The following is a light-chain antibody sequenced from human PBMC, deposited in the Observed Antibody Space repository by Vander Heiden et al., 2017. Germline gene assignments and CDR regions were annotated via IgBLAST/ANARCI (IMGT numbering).Light chain of an antibody. CDR1: QGISND. J-gene: IGKJ1*01. Sequence: DSQMTQSTSSLSASVGDRVTITCRASQGISNDLGWYQQNPGHAPKRLIYAASSLESRAPSRFSGTGSGTEFTLTIIRLQPEAFETYYCLQRNSYAWTFGQGTKVEIK. CDR3: LQRNSYAWT. CDR2: AAS. V-gene: IGKV1-17*01.